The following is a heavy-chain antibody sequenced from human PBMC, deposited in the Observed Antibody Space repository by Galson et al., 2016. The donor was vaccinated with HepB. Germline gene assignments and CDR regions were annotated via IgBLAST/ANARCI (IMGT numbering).Heavy chain of an antibody. CDR1: GVTVSNNY. Sequence: SLRLSCAASGVTVSNNYMSWARQAPGRGLEWVSVIYSGGDTYYADSVKGRFTISRDNFENTVYLQTNSLRAEDTAIYYCARDTWTWNGGQGTLVTVSS. D-gene: IGHD3/OR15-3a*01. J-gene: IGHJ4*02. V-gene: IGHV3-66*01. CDR2: IYSGGDT. CDR3: ARDTWTWN.